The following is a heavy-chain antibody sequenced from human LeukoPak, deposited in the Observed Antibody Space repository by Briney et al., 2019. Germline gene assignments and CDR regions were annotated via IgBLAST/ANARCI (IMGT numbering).Heavy chain of an antibody. CDR3: AKATVTTNRIPFDY. CDR1: GFIFSDSY. Sequence: GGSLRLSCAASGFIFSDSYMSWVRQAPGKGLEWVSAISGSGGSTYYADSVKGRFTISRDNSKNTLYLQMNSLRAEDTAVYYCAKATVTTNRIPFDYWGQGTLVTVSS. J-gene: IGHJ4*02. V-gene: IGHV3-23*01. CDR2: ISGSGGST. D-gene: IGHD4-17*01.